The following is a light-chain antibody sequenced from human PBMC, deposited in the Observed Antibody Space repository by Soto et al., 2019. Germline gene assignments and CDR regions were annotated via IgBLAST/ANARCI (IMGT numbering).Light chain of an antibody. Sequence: QSALTQPRSVSGSPGQSVTISCTGTSSDVGGYEYVSWYQQRPGKAPKLIIYDVFKRPLGVPGRFSASKSGNTASLTISGLQAEDEADYHYSSQAGSYTLVFGGGTKLTVL. V-gene: IGLV2-11*01. J-gene: IGLJ2*01. CDR3: SSQAGSYTLV. CDR1: SSDVGGYEY. CDR2: DVF.